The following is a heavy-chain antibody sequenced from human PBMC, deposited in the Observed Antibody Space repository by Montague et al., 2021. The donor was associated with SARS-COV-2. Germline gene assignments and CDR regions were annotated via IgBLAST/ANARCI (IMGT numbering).Heavy chain of an antibody. J-gene: IGHJ4*02. D-gene: IGHD3-22*01. Sequence: SETLSLTCAVYGGSFSDYFWTWIRQPPGKGLEWIGEINHRGTSNXNPSLKGRVSISVDTSKNQFSLYLGSVTAADTAVYYCARGRQHFNMIVVVMTGGEYYFDYWGQGTLVTVSS. CDR1: GGSFSDYF. CDR3: ARGRQHFNMIVVVMTGGEYYFDY. CDR2: INHRGTS. V-gene: IGHV4-34*01.